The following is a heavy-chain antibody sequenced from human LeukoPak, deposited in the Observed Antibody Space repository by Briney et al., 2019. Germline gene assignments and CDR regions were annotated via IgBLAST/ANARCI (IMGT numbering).Heavy chain of an antibody. V-gene: IGHV3-48*02. CDR1: GFTFSYYS. J-gene: IGHJ4*02. D-gene: IGHD3-10*01. CDR2: ISSSSTAI. CDR3: AREQYYYGSGSFPFDY. Sequence: GGSLRLSCAASGFTFSYYSMNWVRQAPGKGLEWVSYISSSSTAIYYADSVKGRFTISKDNAKNSLYLQMNSLRDEDTAVYYCAREQYYYGSGSFPFDYWGQGTLVTVSS.